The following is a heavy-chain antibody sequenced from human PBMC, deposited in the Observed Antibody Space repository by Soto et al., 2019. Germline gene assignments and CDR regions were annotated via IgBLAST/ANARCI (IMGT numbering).Heavy chain of an antibody. Sequence: GGSLRLSCAASGFTFSTFDMSWVRQPPGKGLEWVSVISGRDDSANYADSVKGRFTISKDKSSNTLYLQMNNLRAEDTAVYYCVKGAWLDHWGQGTLVTVSS. D-gene: IGHD6-19*01. V-gene: IGHV3-23*01. CDR1: GFTFSTFD. J-gene: IGHJ4*02. CDR3: VKGAWLDH. CDR2: ISGRDDSA.